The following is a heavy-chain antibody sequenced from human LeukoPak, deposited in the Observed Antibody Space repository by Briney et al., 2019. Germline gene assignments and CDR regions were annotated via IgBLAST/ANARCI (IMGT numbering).Heavy chain of an antibody. J-gene: IGHJ4*02. CDR2: IKQDGSEQ. Sequence: PGGSLRLSCVASGITMSSQWMNWVRQAPGKGLEWVANIKQDGSEQYYVDSVKGRFTTSRDNAKNSLYLQMDSLRDEDTAVYYCAGGPGWVHDYWGQGTLVSVSS. CDR3: AGGPGWVHDY. CDR1: GITMSSQW. D-gene: IGHD6-19*01. V-gene: IGHV3-7*01.